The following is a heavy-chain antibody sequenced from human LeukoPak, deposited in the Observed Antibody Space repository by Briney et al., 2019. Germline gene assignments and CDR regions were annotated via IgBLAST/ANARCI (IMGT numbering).Heavy chain of an antibody. CDR3: AKDHFHFLYGSGTPFDY. D-gene: IGHD3-10*01. J-gene: IGHJ4*02. V-gene: IGHV3-30*18. Sequence: GGSLRLSCAASGFTFSSYGMHWVRQAPGKGLEWVAVISYDGSNKYYADSAKCRFTISRDNSKNTLYLQMNSLRAEDTAVYYCAKDHFHFLYGSGTPFDYWGQGTLVTVSS. CDR2: ISYDGSNK. CDR1: GFTFSSYG.